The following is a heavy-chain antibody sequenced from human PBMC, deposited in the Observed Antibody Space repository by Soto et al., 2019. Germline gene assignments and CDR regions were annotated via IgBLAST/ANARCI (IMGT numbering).Heavy chain of an antibody. Sequence: SETLSLTCTFSGGSINSHNWSWIRQPPGKGLEWIGYIYYSGSTNYNPSLKSRVTISVDTSKNQFSLKLSSVTAADTAVYYCAREYYYDSSGYYSFFDYWGQGTLVTVSS. D-gene: IGHD3-22*01. CDR3: AREYYYDSSGYYSFFDY. CDR1: GGSINSHN. V-gene: IGHV4-59*11. CDR2: IYYSGST. J-gene: IGHJ4*02.